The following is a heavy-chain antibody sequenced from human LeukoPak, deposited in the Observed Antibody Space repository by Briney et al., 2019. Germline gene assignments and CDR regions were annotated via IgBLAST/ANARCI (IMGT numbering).Heavy chain of an antibody. J-gene: IGHJ4*02. D-gene: IGHD2-21*01. CDR2: MNPNSGNT. CDR3: ARESGAGGDFDY. V-gene: IGHV1-8*01. CDR1: GYTFTSYD. Sequence: ASVKVSCKASGYTFTSYDINWVRQATGQGLEWMGWMNPNSGNTGYAQKFQGRVTMTRNTSISTAYMELSSLRSEDTAVYYCARESGAGGDFDYWGQGTLVTVSS.